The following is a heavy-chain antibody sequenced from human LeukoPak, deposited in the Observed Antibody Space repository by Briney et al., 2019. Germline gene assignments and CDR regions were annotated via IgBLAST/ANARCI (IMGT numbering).Heavy chain of an antibody. D-gene: IGHD3-10*01. J-gene: IGHJ5*02. CDR2: ISYDGSNK. CDR3: AKDLGVVGSGSPPHWFDP. V-gene: IGHV3-30*01. Sequence: GGSLRLSCAASGFTFSSYAMHWVRQAPGKGLEWVAVISYDGSNKYYADSVKGRFTISRDNSKNTLYLQMNSLRAEDTAVYYCAKDLGVVGSGSPPHWFDPWGQGTLVTVSS. CDR1: GFTFSSYA.